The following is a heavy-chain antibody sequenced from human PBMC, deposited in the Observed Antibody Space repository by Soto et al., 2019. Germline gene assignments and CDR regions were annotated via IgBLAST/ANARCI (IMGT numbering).Heavy chain of an antibody. CDR2: ISAYNGNA. Sequence: VASVKVSCKASGYTFTSYGISWVRQAPGQGLEWMGWISAYNGNANYAQKLQGRVTMTTDTSTSTAYMELRSLRSDDTAVYYCARAMVRGWGDYYFGTEVWGHGTPVIVS. D-gene: IGHD3-10*01. V-gene: IGHV1-18*01. CDR3: ARAMVRGWGDYYFGTEV. J-gene: IGHJ6*02. CDR1: GYTFTSYG.